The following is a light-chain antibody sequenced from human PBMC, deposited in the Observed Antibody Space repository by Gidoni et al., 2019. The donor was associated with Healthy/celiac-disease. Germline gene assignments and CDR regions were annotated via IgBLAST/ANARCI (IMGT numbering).Light chain of an antibody. CDR2: KAS. Sequence: DIKMTQSPSTLSASVGDRVTITCRASQSISSWLAGYQQKPGKAPKLLIYKASSLESGVPARFSGSGSGTEFTLTISSLQPDDFATYYCQQYNSYSPLTFGGXTKVEIK. CDR1: QSISSW. CDR3: QQYNSYSPLT. V-gene: IGKV1-5*03. J-gene: IGKJ4*01.